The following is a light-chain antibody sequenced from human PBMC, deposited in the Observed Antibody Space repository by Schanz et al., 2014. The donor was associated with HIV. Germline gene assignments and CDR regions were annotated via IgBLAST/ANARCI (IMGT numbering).Light chain of an antibody. V-gene: IGLV2-14*01. CDR3: SSYTNSSPWV. Sequence: QSVLTQPASVSGSPGQSITISCTGTSSDVGGYNYVSWYQQHPGKAPKLMIYDVTNRPSGVSNRFSGSKSGNTASLTISGLQAEDEADYYCSSYTNSSPWVFGGGTKVTV. J-gene: IGLJ3*02. CDR2: DVT. CDR1: SSDVGGYNY.